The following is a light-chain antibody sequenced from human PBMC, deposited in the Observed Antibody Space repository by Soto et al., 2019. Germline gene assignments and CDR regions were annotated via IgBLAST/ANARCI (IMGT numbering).Light chain of an antibody. CDR2: DSS. V-gene: IGKV3-11*01. Sequence: EIVLTQYPANMSLSPGERDTLSCRASQSISSSLAWYQQKPGQAPRLLIYDSSIRATGFPARFSGSGSGTDFTLIIDSLEPEDFAVYYCQQRREWPRTFGQGTKVEIK. CDR3: QQRREWPRT. CDR1: QSISSS. J-gene: IGKJ1*01.